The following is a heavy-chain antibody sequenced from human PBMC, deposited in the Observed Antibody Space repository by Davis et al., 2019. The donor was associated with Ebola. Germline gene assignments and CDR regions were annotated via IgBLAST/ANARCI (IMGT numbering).Heavy chain of an antibody. D-gene: IGHD2-2*01. CDR1: GYTFTTYA. V-gene: IGHV1-3*01. CDR2: INAGNGNT. Sequence: ASVKVSCKASGYTFTTYAMHWVRQAPGQRLEWMGWINAGNGNTKYSQKFQGRVTITRDISASTAYMELSSLRSEDTAVYYCARVIGSVTAAKGWFDPWGQGTLVTVSS. CDR3: ARVIGSVTAAKGWFDP. J-gene: IGHJ5*02.